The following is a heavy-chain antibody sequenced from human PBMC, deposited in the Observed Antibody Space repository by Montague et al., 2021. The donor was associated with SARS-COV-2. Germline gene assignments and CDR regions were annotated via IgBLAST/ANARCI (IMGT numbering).Heavy chain of an antibody. CDR3: AREPYYYDSSGYPYYYYYGMDV. CDR2: IYHSGST. Sequence: SETLSLTCAVSGGSISSSNWWSWVRQPPGKGLEWIGEIYHSGSTNYNPSLKSRVTISVDKSKNQFSLKLSSVTAADTAVYYCAREPYYYDSSGYPYYYYYGMDVWGQGTTVTVSS. D-gene: IGHD3-22*01. CDR1: GGSISSSNW. V-gene: IGHV4-4*02. J-gene: IGHJ6*02.